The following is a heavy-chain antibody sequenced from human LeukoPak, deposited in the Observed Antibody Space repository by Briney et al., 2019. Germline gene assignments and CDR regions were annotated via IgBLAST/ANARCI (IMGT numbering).Heavy chain of an antibody. CDR3: VRDGAPRWAFDV. Sequence: GSLRLSCAASGFNFTSCWMSWVRQAPGKVLGRVANIKEDGNQKNYVGSVKGRFTISRDNAENSLYLQMNSLRVDDAAVYYCVRDGAPRWAFDVWGQGTLVSVSS. V-gene: IGHV3-7*01. CDR2: IKEDGNQK. J-gene: IGHJ3*01. D-gene: IGHD4-23*01. CDR1: GFNFTSCW.